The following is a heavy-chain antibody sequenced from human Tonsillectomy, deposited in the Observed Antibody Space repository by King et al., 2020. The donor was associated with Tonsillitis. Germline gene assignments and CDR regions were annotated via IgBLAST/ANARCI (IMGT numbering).Heavy chain of an antibody. Sequence: VQLVESGGGLVKPGGSLRLSCAASGFTFSKYTMHWVRQAPGKGLEWVSSISSGSGYIHYADSVKGRFTISRDNAKNSPFLQMNSLRAEDTALYYCARVSYDILTGYYIDYFDYWAQGTLVTVSS. CDR1: GFTFSKYT. V-gene: IGHV3-21*01. D-gene: IGHD3-9*01. CDR2: ISSGSGYI. CDR3: ARVSYDILTGYYIDYFDY. J-gene: IGHJ4*02.